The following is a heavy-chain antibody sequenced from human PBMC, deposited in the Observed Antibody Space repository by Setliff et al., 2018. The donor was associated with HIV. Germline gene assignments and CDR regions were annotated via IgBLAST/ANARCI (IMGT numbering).Heavy chain of an antibody. V-gene: IGHV1-69*10. CDR3: ARGPPIVVVPAALLTFDY. D-gene: IGHD2-2*01. J-gene: IGHJ4*02. CDR1: GCTFSSYA. Sequence: SVKVSCKASGCTFSSYAISWVRQAPGQGLEWRGGIIPILGIANYAQKFQGRVTITADKSTSTAYMELRSLRSDDTAVYYCARGPPIVVVPAALLTFDYWGQGSLVTVSS. CDR2: IIPILGIA.